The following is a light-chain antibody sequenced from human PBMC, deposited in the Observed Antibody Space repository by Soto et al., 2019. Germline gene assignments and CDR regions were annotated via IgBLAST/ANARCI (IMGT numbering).Light chain of an antibody. Sequence: EIVLTQSPGTLSLSPGERATLSCRASQSVSSSYLAWYQQKPGQAPRLLIYGASCRATGIPARFSGSGSGTDFTLTISRLEPEDFAVYYCQKYGSSSLTFDGGTKVEIK. CDR2: GAS. CDR1: QSVSSSY. V-gene: IGKV3-20*01. J-gene: IGKJ4*01. CDR3: QKYGSSSLT.